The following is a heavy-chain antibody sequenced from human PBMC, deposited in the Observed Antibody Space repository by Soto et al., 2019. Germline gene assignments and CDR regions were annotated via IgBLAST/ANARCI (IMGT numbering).Heavy chain of an antibody. V-gene: IGHV4-39*01. Sequence: SETLSLTCTVSGGSISGSSDYWGWIRQPPGKGLEWIGSIYYSGSTYYNPSLKSRVTISVDTSKNQFSLKLSSVTAADTAVYYCARRDDYYDSSGYYNWFDPWGQGTLVTVSS. D-gene: IGHD3-22*01. J-gene: IGHJ5*02. CDR1: GGSISGSSDY. CDR3: ARRDDYYDSSGYYNWFDP. CDR2: IYYSGST.